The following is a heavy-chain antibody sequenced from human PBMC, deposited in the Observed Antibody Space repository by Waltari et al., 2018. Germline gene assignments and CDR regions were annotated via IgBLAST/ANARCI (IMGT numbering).Heavy chain of an antibody. V-gene: IGHV3-30*02. Sequence: QVQLVESGGGVVQPGGSLRLSCAASGFTFSSYGMHWVRQAPGQGLEWVAFIRYDGSNKYYADSVKGRFTISRDNSKNTLYLQMNSLRAEDTAVYYCAKDPSYSSSSGAYYFDYWGQGTLVTVSS. CDR3: AKDPSYSSSSGAYYFDY. J-gene: IGHJ4*02. CDR1: GFTFSSYG. CDR2: IRYDGSNK. D-gene: IGHD6-6*01.